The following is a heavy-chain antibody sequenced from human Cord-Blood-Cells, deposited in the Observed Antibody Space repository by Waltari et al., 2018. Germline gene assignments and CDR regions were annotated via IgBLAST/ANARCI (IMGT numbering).Heavy chain of an antibody. J-gene: IGHJ6*02. D-gene: IGHD3-22*01. Sequence: QLQLQESGPGLVKPSETLSLTCTVSGGSISSSSYYWGWIRQPPGKGLEWIGGIYYSGSTYYNPSLKSRVTISVDTSKNQFSLKLSSVTAADTAVYYCARIPYLSSGYYYYYYYGMDVWGQGTTVTVSS. CDR1: GGSISSSSYY. V-gene: IGHV4-39*01. CDR2: IYYSGST. CDR3: ARIPYLSSGYYYYYYYGMDV.